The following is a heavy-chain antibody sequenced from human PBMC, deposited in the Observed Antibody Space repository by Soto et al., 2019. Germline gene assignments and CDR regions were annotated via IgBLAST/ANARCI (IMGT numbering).Heavy chain of an antibody. V-gene: IGHV3-23*01. Sequence: GGSLRLSCAASGFTFSSYAMSWVRQAPGKGLEWVSAISGSGGSTYYADSGKGRFTIARGNSKNTLYLQMNSLRAEGTAVDYCAKEGGSRGNSAFDIWGQGTMVTVSS. CDR3: AKEGGSRGNSAFDI. CDR2: ISGSGGST. D-gene: IGHD3-16*01. J-gene: IGHJ3*02. CDR1: GFTFSSYA.